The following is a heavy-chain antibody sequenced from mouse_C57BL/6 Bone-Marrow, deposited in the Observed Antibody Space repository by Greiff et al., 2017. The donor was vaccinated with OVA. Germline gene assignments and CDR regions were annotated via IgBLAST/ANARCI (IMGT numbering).Heavy chain of an antibody. Sequence: VKLQQPGAELVKPGASVKLSCKASGYTFTSYWMQWVKQRPGPGLEWIGEIDPSDSYTNYNQKFKGKATLTVDTSSSTAYMQLSSLTSEDSAVYYCAPSVEGYFDVWGTGTTVTVSS. V-gene: IGHV1-50*01. CDR1: GYTFTSYW. CDR2: IDPSDSYT. J-gene: IGHJ1*03. CDR3: APSVEGYFDV.